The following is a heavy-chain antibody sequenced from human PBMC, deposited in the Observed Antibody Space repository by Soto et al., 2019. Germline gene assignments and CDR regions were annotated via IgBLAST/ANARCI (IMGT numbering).Heavy chain of an antibody. D-gene: IGHD3-22*01. CDR2: IYYSGST. Sequence: SETLSLTCTVSGGSISSYYWSWIRQPPGKGLEWIGYIYYSGSTNYNPSLKSRVTISVDTSKNQFSLKLSSVTAADTAVYYCARVTRSYYGSSVLLYYFDYWGQGTLVTVSS. V-gene: IGHV4-59*01. CDR3: ARVTRSYYGSSVLLYYFDY. CDR1: GGSISSYY. J-gene: IGHJ4*02.